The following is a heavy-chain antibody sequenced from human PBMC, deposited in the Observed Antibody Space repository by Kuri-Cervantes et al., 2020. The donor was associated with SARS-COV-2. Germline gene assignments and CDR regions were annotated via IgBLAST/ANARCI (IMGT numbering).Heavy chain of an antibody. CDR2: ISGSGGST. Sequence: GGFLRLSCAASGFTFSSYAMSWVRQAPGKGLEWVSAISGSGGSTYYADSVKGRFTISRDNSKNTLYLQMNSLRAEDTAVYYCAKVGTSIAVSGRFDYWGQGTLVTVSS. D-gene: IGHD6-19*01. V-gene: IGHV3-23*01. CDR1: GFTFSSYA. CDR3: AKVGTSIAVSGRFDY. J-gene: IGHJ4*02.